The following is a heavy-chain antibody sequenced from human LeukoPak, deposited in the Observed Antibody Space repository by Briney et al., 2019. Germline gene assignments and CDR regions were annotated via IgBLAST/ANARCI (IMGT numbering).Heavy chain of an antibody. J-gene: IGHJ2*01. CDR1: GGSIFSYY. V-gene: IGHV4-4*08. CDR3: ARRAYFDSSGYSPTSGYFDF. Sequence: SETLSLTCTVSGGSIFSYYWNWIRQSPGKGLEWLGYIYSNGITNYSPSLRSRGTISIATSKNQFSLRLASVTAADTAIYYCARRAYFDSSGYSPTSGYFDFWGRGTLVTVSS. D-gene: IGHD3-22*01. CDR2: IYSNGIT.